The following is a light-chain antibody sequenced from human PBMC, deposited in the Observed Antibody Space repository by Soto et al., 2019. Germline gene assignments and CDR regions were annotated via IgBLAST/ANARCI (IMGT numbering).Light chain of an antibody. CDR2: EVS. CDR3: CSYAGSSTYV. V-gene: IGLV2-23*02. Sequence: QSVLTQPASVSGSPGQSITISCTGTSSDVGSYNLVSRYQQHPGKAPKVMIYEVSKRPSGVPNRFSGSKSGYTASLTISGLQAEDEADYYCCSYAGSSTYVFGTGTKLTVL. CDR1: SSDVGSYNL. J-gene: IGLJ1*01.